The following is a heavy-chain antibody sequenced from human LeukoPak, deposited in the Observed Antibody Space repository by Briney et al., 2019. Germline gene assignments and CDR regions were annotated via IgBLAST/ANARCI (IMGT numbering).Heavy chain of an antibody. CDR1: GGTFSSYA. Sequence: SVKVSCKASGGTFSSYAISWVRQAPGQGLEWMGGIIPIFGTANYAQKFQGRVTITADESTSTAYMELSSLRSEDTAVYYCARGNPFYYDSPPDNWGQGSPVTVSS. CDR2: IIPIFGTA. D-gene: IGHD3-9*01. CDR3: ARGNPFYYDSPPDN. J-gene: IGHJ4*02. V-gene: IGHV1-69*13.